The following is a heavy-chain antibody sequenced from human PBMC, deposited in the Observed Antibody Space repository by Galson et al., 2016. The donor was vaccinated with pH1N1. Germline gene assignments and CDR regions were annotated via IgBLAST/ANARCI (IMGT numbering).Heavy chain of an antibody. J-gene: IGHJ4*02. CDR3: ARSRYSSFDY. CDR2: ISKDGNNV. V-gene: IGHV3-30*04. D-gene: IGHD2-15*01. CDR1: GFTLSCCA. Sequence: SLRLSCAASGFTLSCCAMHWVRQAPGKGLECVALISKDGNNVYYADSVKGRFTISRDSSNNTLYLQMNSLRTEDTAIYYCARSRYSSFDYWGQGAPVTVAS.